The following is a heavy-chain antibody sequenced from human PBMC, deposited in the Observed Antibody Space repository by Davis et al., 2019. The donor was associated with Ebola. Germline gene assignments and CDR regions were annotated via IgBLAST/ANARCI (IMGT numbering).Heavy chain of an antibody. D-gene: IGHD5-12*01. CDR3: ARGDIVTDQVEYFDY. CDR1: GFTFSSYG. CDR2: IIPIIARE. V-gene: IGHV1-69*01. J-gene: IGHJ4*02. Sequence: KISCAASGFTFSSYGISWVRQAPGQGLEWVGGIIPIIARENYAQKFQGRVTISADESTNTAYMELRSLRSEDTAVYYCARGDIVTDQVEYFDYWGQGTLVTVSS.